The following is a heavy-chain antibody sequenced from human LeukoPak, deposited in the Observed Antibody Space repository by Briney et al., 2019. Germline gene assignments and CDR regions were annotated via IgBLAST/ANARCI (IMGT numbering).Heavy chain of an antibody. D-gene: IGHD6-19*01. V-gene: IGHV4-4*07. CDR3: ASIIVRGGWYYFDY. CDR2: IYTSGST. J-gene: IGHJ4*02. Sequence: SETLSLTCTVSGGSISSYYWSWIRQPAGKGLEWIGRIYTSGSTNYNPSLKSRVTMSVDTSKNQFSLKLSSVTAADTAVYYCASIIVRGGWYYFDYWGQGTLVTVSS. CDR1: GGSISSYY.